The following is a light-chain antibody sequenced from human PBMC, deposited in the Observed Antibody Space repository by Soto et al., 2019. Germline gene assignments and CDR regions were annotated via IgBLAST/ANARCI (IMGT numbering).Light chain of an antibody. CDR3: QQSYSTPQT. J-gene: IGKJ1*01. CDR2: AAS. V-gene: IGKV1-39*01. Sequence: ITRSPASLCASVGDRVTITCRASQSISSYLNWYQQKPGKAPKLLIYAASSLQSGVPSRFSGSGSGTDFTLTISSLQPEDFATYYCQQSYSTPQTFGQGTKVDIK. CDR1: QSISSY.